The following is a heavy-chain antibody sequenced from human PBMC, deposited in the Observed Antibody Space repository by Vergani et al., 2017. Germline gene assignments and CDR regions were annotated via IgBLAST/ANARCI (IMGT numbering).Heavy chain of an antibody. Sequence: QVQLQQWGGGLLKPSETLSLTCVVNGGSFTSYHWTWIRQSPGEGLEWVGDMDHTGRPDYNPSLKSRLTMSVDKSRNQFSLTLNSVTATDTAIYFCARVNTETNGHLYYYYYMDVWGQGTAVTVS. V-gene: IGHV4-34*01. CDR3: ARVNTETNGHLYYYYYMDV. J-gene: IGHJ6*03. D-gene: IGHD4-11*01. CDR1: GGSFTSYH. CDR2: MDHTGRP.